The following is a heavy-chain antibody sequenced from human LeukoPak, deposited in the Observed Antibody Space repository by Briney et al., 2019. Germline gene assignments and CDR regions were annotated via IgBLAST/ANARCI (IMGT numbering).Heavy chain of an antibody. J-gene: IGHJ4*02. CDR3: ARDRTVVVVAASYIDY. CDR2: ISYDGSNK. V-gene: IGHV3-30*04. CDR1: GFTFSSYA. Sequence: RAGGSLRLSCAASGFTFSSYAMHWVRQAPGKGLEWVAVISYDGSNKYYADSVKGRFTISRDNSKNTLYLQMNSLRAEDTAVYYCARDRTVVVVAASYIDYWGQGTLVTVSS. D-gene: IGHD2-15*01.